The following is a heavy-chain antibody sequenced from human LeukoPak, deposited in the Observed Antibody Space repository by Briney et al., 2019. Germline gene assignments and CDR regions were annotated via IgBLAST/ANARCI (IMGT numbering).Heavy chain of an antibody. V-gene: IGHV3-53*01. CDR3: ASSHLLIAVAGFDY. CDR1: GFTVSSNY. CDR2: IYSSGST. J-gene: IGHJ4*02. D-gene: IGHD6-19*01. Sequence: GGSLRLSCAASGFTVSSNYMSWVRQAPGKGLEWVSVIYSSGSTYYADSVKGRFTISRDNSKNTLYLQMNSLRAEDTAVYYCASSHLLIAVAGFDYWGQGTLVTVSS.